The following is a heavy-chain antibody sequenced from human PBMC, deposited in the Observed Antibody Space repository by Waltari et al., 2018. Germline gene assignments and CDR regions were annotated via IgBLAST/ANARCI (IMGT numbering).Heavy chain of an antibody. D-gene: IGHD3-10*01. CDR3: ASSRIRLIYGSPGYRFDY. J-gene: IGHJ4*02. Sequence: QVQLQQWGAGLLKPSETLSLTCAVYGGSFSGYYWSWIRQPPGKGLEWIGEINHSGSTNYNPSLKSRVTISVDTSKNQFSLKLSSVTAADTAVYYCASSRIRLIYGSPGYRFDYWGQGTLVTVSS. V-gene: IGHV4-34*01. CDR1: GGSFSGYY. CDR2: INHSGST.